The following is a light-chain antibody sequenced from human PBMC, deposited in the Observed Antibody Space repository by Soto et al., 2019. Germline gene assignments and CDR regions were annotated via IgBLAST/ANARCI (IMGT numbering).Light chain of an antibody. CDR1: SSNIGSNT. J-gene: IGLJ1*01. V-gene: IGLV1-44*01. CDR2: SDD. CDR3: AAWDDSLNGYV. Sequence: QSVLTQPPSASGTPEQRATISCSGSSSNIGSNTVIWYQLLPGMAPKLLIYSDDRRPSGVPDRFSGSKSGTSASLAISGLQSEDEADYYCAAWDDSLNGYVFGTGTKLTVL.